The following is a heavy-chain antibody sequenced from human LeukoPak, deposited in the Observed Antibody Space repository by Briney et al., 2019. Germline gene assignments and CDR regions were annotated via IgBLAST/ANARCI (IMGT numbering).Heavy chain of an antibody. V-gene: IGHV4-39*07. CDR2: IYYSGST. Sequence: PSETLSLTCTVSGGSISSSSYYWGWIRQPPGKGLEWIGSIYYSGSTYYNPSLKSRVTISVDTSKNQFSLKLSSVTAADTAVYYCARTPGYYGDYGPRAWFDPWGQGTLVTVSS. CDR1: GGSISSSSYY. J-gene: IGHJ5*02. D-gene: IGHD4-17*01. CDR3: ARTPGYYGDYGPRAWFDP.